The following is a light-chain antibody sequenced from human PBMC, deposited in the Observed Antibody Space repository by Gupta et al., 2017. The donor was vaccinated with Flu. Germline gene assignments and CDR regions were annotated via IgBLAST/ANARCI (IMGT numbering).Light chain of an antibody. Sequence: DIQITQSPSSLSASIVDRVTITSQASQDISNYLNWYQQKQGKAPKHLLYDAATFEPGVLSRCSGSGSGTDFTSTISSMQHEDIVTYYCQQYDNLTPYSFGQGTKLEIK. CDR1: QDISNY. CDR2: DAA. CDR3: QQYDNLTPYS. V-gene: IGKV1-33*01. J-gene: IGKJ2*03.